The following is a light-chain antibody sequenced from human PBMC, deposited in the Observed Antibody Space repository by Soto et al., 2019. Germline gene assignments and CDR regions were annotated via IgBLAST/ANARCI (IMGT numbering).Light chain of an antibody. CDR1: QSVSSY. CDR2: DAS. V-gene: IGKV3-11*01. CDR3: QQRSNWLYT. Sequence: EMVLTQSPATLSLSPGERATLSCRASQSVSSYLAWYQQKPGQAPRLLIYDASNRATGIPARFSGSWSGTDFTLTISSLEPEDFAVYYCQQRSNWLYTFGQGTKVDIK. J-gene: IGKJ2*01.